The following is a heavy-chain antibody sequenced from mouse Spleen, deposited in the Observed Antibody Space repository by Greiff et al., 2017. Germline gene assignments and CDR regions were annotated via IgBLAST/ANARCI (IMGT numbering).Heavy chain of an antibody. CDR2: ISSGGSYT. CDR3: ASNWEEVYYFDY. V-gene: IGHV5-6*01. Sequence: DVHLVESGGDLVKPGGSLKLSCAASGFTFSSYGMSWVRQTPDKRLEWVATISSGGSYTYYPDSVKGRFTISRDNAKNTLYLQMSSLKSEDTAMYYCASNWEEVYYFDYWGQGTTLTVSS. CDR1: GFTFSSYG. J-gene: IGHJ2*01. D-gene: IGHD4-1*01.